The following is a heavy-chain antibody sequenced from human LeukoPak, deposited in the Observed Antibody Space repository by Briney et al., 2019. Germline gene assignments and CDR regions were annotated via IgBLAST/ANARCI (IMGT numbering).Heavy chain of an antibody. CDR3: ARRRTNYYYHYGMDV. CDR2: IKSDGSST. Sequence: GGSLRLSCAASGFTFSNYWMHWVRQAPGKGLVWVSRIKSDGSSTSYADSVKGRFTISRDNAKNTLYLQMKSLRAEDSGVYYCARRRTNYYYHYGMDVWGQGTTVTVSS. J-gene: IGHJ6*02. CDR1: GFTFSNYW. V-gene: IGHV3-74*01.